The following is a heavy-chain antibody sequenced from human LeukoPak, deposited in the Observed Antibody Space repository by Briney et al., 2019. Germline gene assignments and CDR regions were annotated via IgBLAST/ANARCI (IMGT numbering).Heavy chain of an antibody. CDR1: GFPFTSYA. CDR3: ARDARAYSYGPPYYFDY. J-gene: IGHJ4*02. V-gene: IGHV3-23*01. CDR2: ISGSGVTT. D-gene: IGHD5-18*01. Sequence: GGSLRLSCAASGFPFTSYAMTWVRQAPGKGLEWVSAISGSGVTTYFADSVKGRFTISRDNSKNTLYLQMNSLRAEDTAVYYCARDARAYSYGPPYYFDYWGQGTLVTVSS.